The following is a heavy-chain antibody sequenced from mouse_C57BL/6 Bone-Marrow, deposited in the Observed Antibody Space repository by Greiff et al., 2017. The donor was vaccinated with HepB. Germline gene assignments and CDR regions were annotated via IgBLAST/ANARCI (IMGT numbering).Heavy chain of an antibody. CDR1: GYTFTSYW. CDR2: IHPSDSDT. J-gene: IGHJ2*01. D-gene: IGHD1-1*01. V-gene: IGHV1-74*01. CDR3: AIFPITTVVAFDY. Sequence: QVQLKQPGAELVKPGASVKVSCKASGYTFTSYWMHWVKQRPGQGLEWIGRIHPSDSDTNYNQKFKGKATLTVDKSSSTAYMQLSSLTSEDSAVYYCAIFPITTVVAFDYWGQGTTLTVSS.